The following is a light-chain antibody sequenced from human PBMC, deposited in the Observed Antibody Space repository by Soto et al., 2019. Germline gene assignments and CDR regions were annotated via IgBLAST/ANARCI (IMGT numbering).Light chain of an antibody. J-gene: IGLJ1*01. Sequence: SARTQPASVSGSPGQSITISGSGTSSDIGSYNHVAWYQQFPGKSPKLMIYEVSDRPPGVSDRFSGSKSGITASLTISGLQTEEEADYYCISYIHRQSYLFGTGTKFTVL. V-gene: IGLV2-14*03. CDR3: ISYIHRQSYL. CDR1: SSDIGSYNH. CDR2: EVS.